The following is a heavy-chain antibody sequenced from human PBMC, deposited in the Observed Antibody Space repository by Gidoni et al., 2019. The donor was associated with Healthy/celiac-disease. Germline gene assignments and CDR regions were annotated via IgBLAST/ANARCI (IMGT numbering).Heavy chain of an antibody. Sequence: QITVKESGPTMVKPTQNLTLTCTLAGVSLSTNGVAVGWIRQPPGKALVWLALISWDDDKRYSPSLKSRLTITKDTSNIQVVLTMTNMDPVDTATYYCAHSGGVGSSGWLQFHYSPAFDYWGQGTLVTVSS. V-gene: IGHV2-5*02. J-gene: IGHJ4*01. D-gene: IGHD3-16*01. CDR3: AHSGGVGSSGWLQFHYSPAFDY. CDR2: ISWDDDK. CDR1: GVSLSTNGVA.